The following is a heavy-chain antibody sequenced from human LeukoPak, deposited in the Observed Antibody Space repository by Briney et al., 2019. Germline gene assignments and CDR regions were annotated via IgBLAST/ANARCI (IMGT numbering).Heavy chain of an antibody. Sequence: SETLSLTCTVSGGSIRSYYWGWIRQPAVKGLEWIGRIYASGSTNYNPSLKSRVTVSIDTSKNQFSLKLSSVTAADTAVYYCARDSDWEGLDIWGQGTMVTVSP. CDR3: ARDSDWEGLDI. CDR1: GGSIRSYY. J-gene: IGHJ3*02. V-gene: IGHV4-4*07. CDR2: IYASGST. D-gene: IGHD1-26*01.